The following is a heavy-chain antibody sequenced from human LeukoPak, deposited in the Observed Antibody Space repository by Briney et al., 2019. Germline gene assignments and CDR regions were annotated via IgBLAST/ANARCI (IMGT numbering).Heavy chain of an antibody. CDR1: GGSINSYY. J-gene: IGHJ3*02. CDR2: IYYSGST. CDR3: ASYSSSTGDAFDI. V-gene: IGHV4-59*08. D-gene: IGHD6-6*01. Sequence: PSETLSLTCTVSGGSINSYYWSWIRQPPGKGLEWIGYIYYSGSTNYNPSLKSRVTISIDTSKNQFSLKLSSVTAADTAVYYCASYSSSTGDAFDIWGQGTMVTVSS.